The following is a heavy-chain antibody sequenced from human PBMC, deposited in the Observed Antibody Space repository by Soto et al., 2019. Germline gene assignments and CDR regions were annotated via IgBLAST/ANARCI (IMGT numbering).Heavy chain of an antibody. V-gene: IGHV2-26*01. Sequence: SGPTLVNPTETLTLTCTVSGFSLSNARMGVSWIRQPPGKALEWLAHIFSNDEKSYSTSLKSRLTISKDTSKSQVVLTMTNMDPVDTATYYCARAYYDFWSGSTASSYYYGMDVWGQGTTVTVSS. CDR1: GFSLSNARMG. D-gene: IGHD3-3*01. CDR2: IFSNDEK. CDR3: ARAYYDFWSGSTASSYYYGMDV. J-gene: IGHJ6*02.